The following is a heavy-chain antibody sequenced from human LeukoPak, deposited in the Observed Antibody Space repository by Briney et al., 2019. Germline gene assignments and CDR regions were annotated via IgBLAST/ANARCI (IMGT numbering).Heavy chain of an antibody. D-gene: IGHD2-21*02. CDR3: TRMTAGQDY. CDR2: INHSGYT. CDR1: GVSFKDYY. V-gene: IGHV4-34*01. J-gene: IGHJ4*02. Sequence: SETLSLTCAVSGVSFKDYYWSWVRQPPGKGLEWIGEINHSGYTNDSPSLKSRVTLSIDTSRKQFSLNLRSVTVADTGIYYCTRMTAGQDYWGQGTLVTVSS.